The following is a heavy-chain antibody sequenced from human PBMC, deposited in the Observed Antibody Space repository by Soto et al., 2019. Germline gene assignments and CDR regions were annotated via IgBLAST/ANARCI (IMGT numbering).Heavy chain of an antibody. CDR2: IWYDGSNK. V-gene: IGHV3-33*01. Sequence: GGSLRLSCAASGFTFSSYGMHWVRQAPGKGLEWVAVIWYDGSNKYYADSVKGRFTISRDNSKNTLYLQMNSLRAEDTAVYYCARDVAVRRSYYYYGMDVWGQGPTVTVSS. J-gene: IGHJ6*02. CDR1: GFTFSSYG. CDR3: ARDVAVRRSYYYYGMDV. D-gene: IGHD6-19*01.